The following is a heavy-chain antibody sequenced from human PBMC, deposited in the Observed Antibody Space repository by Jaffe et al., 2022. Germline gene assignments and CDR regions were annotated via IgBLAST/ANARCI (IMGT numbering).Heavy chain of an antibody. CDR3: VRAGYSSGWSRNNWFDP. D-gene: IGHD6-19*01. J-gene: IGHJ5*02. V-gene: IGHV5-51*03. Sequence: EVQLVQSGAEVKKPGESLKISCKGSGYSFTSYWIGWVRQMPGKGLEWMGIIYPGDSDTRYSPSFQGQVTISADKSISTAYLQWSSLKASDTAMYYCVRAGYSSGWSRNNWFDPWGQGTLVTVSS. CDR2: IYPGDSDT. CDR1: GYSFTSYW.